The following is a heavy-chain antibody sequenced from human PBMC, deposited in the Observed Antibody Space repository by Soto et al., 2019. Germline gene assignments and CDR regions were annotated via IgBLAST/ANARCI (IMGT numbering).Heavy chain of an antibody. D-gene: IGHD1-7*01. J-gene: IGHJ3*01. V-gene: IGHV3-30*18. CDR1: GFTFSSDG. CDR3: AKDEISKTIRGDAFNF. Sequence: HPGGSLRLSSAASGFTFSSDGMHWVRQAPGKALEWVAVISYDGSYQYYVDSVKGRFTISRDNSKNTLYLQMNSLRAEDTAVYYCAKDEISKTIRGDAFNFWGQGTMVTVSS. CDR2: ISYDGSYQ.